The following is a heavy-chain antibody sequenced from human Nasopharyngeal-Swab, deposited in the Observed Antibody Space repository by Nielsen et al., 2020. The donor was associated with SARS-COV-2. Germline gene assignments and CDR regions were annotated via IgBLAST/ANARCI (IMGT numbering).Heavy chain of an antibody. CDR1: GFTFSRYW. Sequence: GESLKISCVASGFTFSRYWMHWVRQVPGKGLVWVSRIDTDGSTTDHADSVKGRFTISRDNAKNTLYLQMNNLRAEDTALYYCARDVAGADSAWGQGTLVTVSS. D-gene: IGHD2-21*01. CDR2: IDTDGSTT. V-gene: IGHV3-74*01. J-gene: IGHJ5*02. CDR3: ARDVAGADSA.